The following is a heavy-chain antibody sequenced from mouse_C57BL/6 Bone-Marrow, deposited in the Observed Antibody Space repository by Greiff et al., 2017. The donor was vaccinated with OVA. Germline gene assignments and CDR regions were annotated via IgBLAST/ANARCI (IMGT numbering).Heavy chain of an antibody. J-gene: IGHJ3*01. V-gene: IGHV1-78*01. Sequence: QVQLQQSDAELVKPGASVKLSCKVSGYTFTDYSIHWMKQRPEQGLEWIGYIYPRDGSTKYNEKFKSKATLTADKSSSTAYMQLNSLTSEDSAVYCCARLGTTGSFAYWGQGTPVTVSA. D-gene: IGHD1-1*01. CDR2: IYPRDGST. CDR1: GYTFTDYS. CDR3: ARLGTTGSFAY.